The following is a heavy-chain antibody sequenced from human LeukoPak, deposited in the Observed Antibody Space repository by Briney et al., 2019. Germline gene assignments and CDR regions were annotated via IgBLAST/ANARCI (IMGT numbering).Heavy chain of an antibody. CDR1: GFTFSYHA. J-gene: IGHJ3*02. D-gene: IGHD6-25*01. V-gene: IGHV3-48*01. CDR2: IGVGGSTQ. CDR3: ARVREAAAFDI. Sequence: PGGSLRLSCAASGFTFSYHAMNWVRHAPGKGLEWLAYIGVGGSTQYYGDSVKGRFTISRDDAKNSLYLQMNSLRAEDTAVYYCARVREAAAFDIWGQGTMVTVSS.